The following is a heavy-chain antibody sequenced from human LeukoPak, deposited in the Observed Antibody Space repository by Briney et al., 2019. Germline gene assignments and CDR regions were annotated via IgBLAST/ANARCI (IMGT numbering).Heavy chain of an antibody. V-gene: IGHV3-21*01. D-gene: IGHD2-15*01. CDR3: ASGYCSGGSCYSSAYFQH. CDR1: GFTFSSYS. Sequence: GGSLRLSCAASGFTFSSYSMNWVRQAPGKGLEWVSSISSSSSYIYYADSVKGRFTISRDNAKNSLYLQMNSLRAEDTAVYYCASGYCSGGSCYSSAYFQHWGQGTLVTVSS. J-gene: IGHJ1*01. CDR2: ISSSSSYI.